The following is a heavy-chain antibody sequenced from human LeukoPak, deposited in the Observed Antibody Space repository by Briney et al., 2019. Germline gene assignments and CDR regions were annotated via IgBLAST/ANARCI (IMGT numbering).Heavy chain of an antibody. CDR1: GYTFTGYY. V-gene: IGHV1-2*02. CDR3: ARDPYSSSNDSFDI. J-gene: IGHJ3*02. Sequence: ASVTVSCKASGYTFTGYYMHWVRQAPGQGLEGMGWINPNSGGTNYEQKFQGRVTMTRDTSISTAYMELSRLRSDDTAVYYCARDPYSSSNDSFDIWGQGTMVTVSS. CDR2: INPNSGGT. D-gene: IGHD6-13*01.